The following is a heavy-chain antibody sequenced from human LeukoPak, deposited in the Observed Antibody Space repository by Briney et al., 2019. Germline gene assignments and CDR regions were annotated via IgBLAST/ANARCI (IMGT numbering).Heavy chain of an antibody. D-gene: IGHD5-12*01. Sequence: AREKLSHNVSVYTFTRYGTSGAPHPPTQGLEWVGWISAYNGNTNYAQKLQGRVTMTTDTSTSTAYMELRSLRSDDTAVYYCARGGYGEYFQHWGQGTLVTVSS. V-gene: IGHV1-18*04. CDR1: VYTFTRYG. J-gene: IGHJ1*01. CDR3: ARGGYGEYFQH. CDR2: ISAYNGNT.